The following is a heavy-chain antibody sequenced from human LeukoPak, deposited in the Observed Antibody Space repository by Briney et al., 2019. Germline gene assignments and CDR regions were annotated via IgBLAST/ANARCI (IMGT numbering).Heavy chain of an antibody. Sequence: GGFLRVSCAASGFTFSNYGMSWVRQAPGKGLEWVSAISGSGGGTYYADSVEGRFTISRDNSKNTLFLQMNSLRAEDTAIDYCAKGGTTVANVYDYWGQGTLVTVSS. V-gene: IGHV3-23*01. CDR3: AKGGTTVANVYDY. J-gene: IGHJ4*02. CDR1: GFTFSNYG. D-gene: IGHD4-23*01. CDR2: ISGSGGGT.